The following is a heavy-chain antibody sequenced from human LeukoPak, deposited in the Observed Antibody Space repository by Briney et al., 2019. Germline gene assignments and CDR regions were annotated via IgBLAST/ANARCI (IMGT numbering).Heavy chain of an antibody. CDR3: ARDYGGYYGSWNRGDYYYYMDV. CDR2: IKQDESEE. V-gene: IGHV3-7*01. CDR1: GFTFSDYW. D-gene: IGHD3-10*01. J-gene: IGHJ6*03. Sequence: GGSLRLSCAASGFTFSDYWMSWVRQAPGKGLEWVANIKQDESEEYYVDSVKGRFTISRDNAKNSLYLQMSSLRAEDTAVYYCARDYGGYYGSWNRGDYYYYMDVWGKGTTVTVSS.